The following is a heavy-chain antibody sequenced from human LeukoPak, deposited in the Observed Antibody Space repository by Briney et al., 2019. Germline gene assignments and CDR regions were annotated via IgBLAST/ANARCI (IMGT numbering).Heavy chain of an antibody. CDR1: GYTFTGYY. J-gene: IGHJ4*02. CDR3: AVNSALEMATIYPH. CDR2: INPNSGGT. Sequence: ASVKVSCKASGYTFTGYYMHWVRQAPGQGLEWMGWINPNSGGTNYAQKLQGRVTMTRDTSISTAYMELSRLRSDDTAVYYCAVNSALEMATIYPHWGQGTLVTVPS. V-gene: IGHV1-2*02. D-gene: IGHD5-24*01.